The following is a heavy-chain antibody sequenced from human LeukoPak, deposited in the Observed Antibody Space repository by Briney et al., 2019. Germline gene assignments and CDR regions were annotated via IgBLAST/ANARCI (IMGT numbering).Heavy chain of an antibody. V-gene: IGHV3-74*01. Sequence: PGGSLRLSCAASGFTFSSYWMHWVRQAPGKGLVGVSRINSDGSSTSYADSVKGRFTISRDNAKNTLYLQMNSLRAEDTVVYYCARDFNWPSPLWGQGTLVTVSS. CDR3: ARDFNWPSPL. D-gene: IGHD1-1*01. CDR2: INSDGSST. J-gene: IGHJ4*02. CDR1: GFTFSSYW.